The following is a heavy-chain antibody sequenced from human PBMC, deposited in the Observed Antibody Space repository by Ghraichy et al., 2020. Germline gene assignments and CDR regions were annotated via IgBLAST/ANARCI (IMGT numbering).Heavy chain of an antibody. V-gene: IGHV3-23*01. CDR1: GITFSSYA. CDR3: AKGFLVRATSPFDY. D-gene: IGHD3-3*01. Sequence: GGSLRLSCEASGITFSSYAMTWVRQAPGKGLECVSFISGSGGSSYYADSVKGRFTISRDTSKNTMYLQMNSLRAEDTAVYYCAKGFLVRATSPFDYWGQGTQVTVRS. J-gene: IGHJ4*02. CDR2: ISGSGGSS.